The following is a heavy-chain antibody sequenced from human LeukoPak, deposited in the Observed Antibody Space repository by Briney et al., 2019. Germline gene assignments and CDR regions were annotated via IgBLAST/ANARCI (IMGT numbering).Heavy chain of an antibody. J-gene: IGHJ3*02. CDR2: ISGSGGST. Sequence: PGGSLRLSCAASGLTFSSYAMSWVRQAPGKGLEWVSAISGSGGSTYYADSVKGRFTMSRDNSKNTLYLQMNSLRAEDTAVYYCAKDRPSTYSSSWSSRGDAFDIWGQGTMVTVSS. D-gene: IGHD6-13*01. V-gene: IGHV3-23*01. CDR3: AKDRPSTYSSSWSSRGDAFDI. CDR1: GLTFSSYA.